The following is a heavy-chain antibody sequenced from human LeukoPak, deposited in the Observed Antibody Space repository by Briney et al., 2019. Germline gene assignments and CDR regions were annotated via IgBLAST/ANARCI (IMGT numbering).Heavy chain of an antibody. V-gene: IGHV4-34*01. Sequence: SETLSLTCAVYGGSFSGYYWSWIRQPPGKGLEWIGEINHSGSTNYNPSLKSRVTISVDTSKNQFSLKLSSVTAADTAVYYCARHLRAAAGISPDYWGQGTLVTVSS. D-gene: IGHD6-13*01. CDR3: ARHLRAAAGISPDY. CDR1: GGSFSGYY. CDR2: INHSGST. J-gene: IGHJ4*02.